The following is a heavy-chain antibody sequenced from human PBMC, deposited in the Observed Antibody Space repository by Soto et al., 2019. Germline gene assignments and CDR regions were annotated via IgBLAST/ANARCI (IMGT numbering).Heavy chain of an antibody. CDR2: VSGGGIT. D-gene: IGHD3-16*01. CDR1: GFTFSSHD. V-gene: IGHV3-23*01. J-gene: IGHJ4*02. Sequence: EVQLLESGGGLVQPGGSLRLSCSASGFTFSSHDMIWVRKAPGKGLEWVSGVSGGGITSYADSGKGRFTISRDKSRNTLDLQMDSLRGEVTAVYYCVKCLWGDYWGQGTLVTVSS. CDR3: VKCLWGDY.